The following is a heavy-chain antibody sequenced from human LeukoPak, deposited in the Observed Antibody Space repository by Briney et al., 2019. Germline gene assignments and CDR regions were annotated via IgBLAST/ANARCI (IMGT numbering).Heavy chain of an antibody. J-gene: IGHJ4*02. V-gene: IGHV1-46*03. Sequence: ASVKVSCKASGGTFSSYAISWVRQAPGQGLEWMGIINPSGGSTSYAQKFQGRVTMTRDTSTSTVYMELSSLRSEDTAVYYCARTGGSSWYDYWGQGTLATVSS. CDR2: INPSGGST. CDR1: GGTFSSYA. D-gene: IGHD6-13*01. CDR3: ARTGGSSWYDY.